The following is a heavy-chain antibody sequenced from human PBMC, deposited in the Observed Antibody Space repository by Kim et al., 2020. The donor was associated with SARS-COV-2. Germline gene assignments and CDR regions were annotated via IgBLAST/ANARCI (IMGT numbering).Heavy chain of an antibody. D-gene: IGHD6-19*01. V-gene: IGHV4-34*01. CDR3: ARGPWRLGYYYYGMDV. J-gene: IGHJ6*02. Sequence: SLKSRVTISVDTSKNQFSLKLSSVTAADTAVYYCARGPWRLGYYYYGMDVWGQGTTVTVSS.